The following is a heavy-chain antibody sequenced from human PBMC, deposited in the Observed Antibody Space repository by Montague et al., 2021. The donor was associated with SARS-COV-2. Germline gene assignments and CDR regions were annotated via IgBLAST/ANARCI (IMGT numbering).Heavy chain of an antibody. CDR2: IYHTGNT. CDR3: ASPKEGSGYYRPFDY. D-gene: IGHD3-22*01. J-gene: IGHJ4*02. V-gene: IGHV4-4*02. CDR1: GASVTSTNW. Sequence: SETLSLTCGVSGASVTSTNWWSWVRQPTGKGLEWIGEIYHTGNTNYSPSLKNRVSIPLDKSKNQLSLRLNSVTAADTAVYYCASPKEGSGYYRPFDYWGQGILVTVSS.